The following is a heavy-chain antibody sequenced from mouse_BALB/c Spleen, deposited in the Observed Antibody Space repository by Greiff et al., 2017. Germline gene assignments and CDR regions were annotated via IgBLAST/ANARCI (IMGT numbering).Heavy chain of an antibody. D-gene: IGHD2-14*01. CDR1: GFTFSSFG. CDR2: ISSGSSTI. Sequence: EVQLVESGGGLVQPGGSRKLSCAASGFTFSSFGMHWVRQAPEKGLEWVAYISSGSSTIYYADTVKGRFTISRDNPKNTLFLQMTSLRSEDTAMYYCARSGYDDGYWYFDVWGAGTTVTVSS. V-gene: IGHV5-17*02. CDR3: ARSGYDDGYWYFDV. J-gene: IGHJ1*01.